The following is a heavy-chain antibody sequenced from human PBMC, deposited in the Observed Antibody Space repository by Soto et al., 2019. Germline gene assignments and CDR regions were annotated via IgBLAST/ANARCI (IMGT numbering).Heavy chain of an antibody. V-gene: IGHV3-21*06. J-gene: IGHJ4*02. CDR2: ISSTTNYI. Sequence: VSLRLSCAASGFTFTRYSMNWVRQAPGKGLEWVSSISSTTNYIYYGDSMKGRFTISRDNAKNSLYLEMNSLRAEDTAVYYCARESEDLTSNFDYWGQGTLVTVSS. CDR1: GFTFTRYS. CDR3: ARESEDLTSNFDY.